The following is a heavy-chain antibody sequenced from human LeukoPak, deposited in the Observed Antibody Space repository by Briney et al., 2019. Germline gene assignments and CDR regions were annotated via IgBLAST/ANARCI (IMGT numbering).Heavy chain of an antibody. D-gene: IGHD3-10*01. V-gene: IGHV3-53*01. Sequence: GGSLRLSCAASGFTVSSNYMSWVRQAPGKGLEWVSVIYSGGSTYYADSVKGRFTISRDNAKNTLYLQMNSLRAEDTAVYFCAKRGVVIRVILVGFHKEAYYFDSWGQGALVTVSS. J-gene: IGHJ4*02. CDR3: AKRGVVIRVILVGFHKEAYYFDS. CDR2: IYSGGST. CDR1: GFTVSSNY.